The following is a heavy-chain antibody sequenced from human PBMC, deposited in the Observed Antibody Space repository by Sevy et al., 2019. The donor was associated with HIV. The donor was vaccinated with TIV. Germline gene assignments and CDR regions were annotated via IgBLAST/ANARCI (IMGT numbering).Heavy chain of an antibody. J-gene: IGHJ3*01. Sequence: GGSLRLSCAASGFPFSSYAMNWVRQGPDKGLEWVSATGGRGGATYYADSVKGRFTISRDNSKNTLYLQMDSLRAEDTAVYYCAKDVVAVVGDAFDVWGQGTMVTVSS. CDR2: TGGRGGAT. D-gene: IGHD2-15*01. V-gene: IGHV3-23*01. CDR1: GFPFSSYA. CDR3: AKDVVAVVGDAFDV.